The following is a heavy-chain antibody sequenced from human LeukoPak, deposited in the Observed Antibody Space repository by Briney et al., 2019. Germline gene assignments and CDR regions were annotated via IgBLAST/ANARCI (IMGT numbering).Heavy chain of an antibody. CDR3: AKEDALLGYCSSTSCYIDY. V-gene: IGHV3-21*01. CDR1: GFSFSIYN. D-gene: IGHD2-2*02. Sequence: GGSLRLSCAACGFSFSIYNLNWVRQAPGKGVAWVSSISSSRNDIYYADSVKGRFTISRDNRQNSLYLQMNSLRDEDTAVYYCAKEDALLGYCSSTSCYIDYWGQGTLVTVSS. CDR2: ISSSRNDI. J-gene: IGHJ4*02.